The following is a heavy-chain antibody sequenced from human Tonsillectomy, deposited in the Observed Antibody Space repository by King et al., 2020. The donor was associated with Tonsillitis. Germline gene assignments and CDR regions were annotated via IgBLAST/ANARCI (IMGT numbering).Heavy chain of an antibody. V-gene: IGHV4-38-2*01. CDR2: IYHSGST. CDR1: GYSISSGYY. CDR3: ASGTYRPPYSWFDP. Sequence: QLQESGPGLVKPSETLSLTCAVSGYSISSGYYWGWIRQPPGKGLEWIGSIYHSGSTYYNPSLKSRVTISVDTSKNQFSLKLSSVTAADTAVYYCASGTYRPPYSWFDPWGQGTLVTVSS. D-gene: IGHD1-26*01. J-gene: IGHJ5*02.